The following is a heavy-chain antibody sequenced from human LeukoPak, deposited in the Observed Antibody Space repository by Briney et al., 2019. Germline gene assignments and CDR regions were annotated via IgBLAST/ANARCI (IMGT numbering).Heavy chain of an antibody. V-gene: IGHV4-59*01. CDR1: GGSISSYY. D-gene: IGHD2-2*01. CDR3: ARGCSSTSCYNWFDP. Sequence: SETLSLTCTVSGGSISSYYWSWIRQPPGKGLEWIGYIYYSGSTNYNPSLKSRVTISVDTSKNQFSLKLSSVTAADTAVYYCARGCSSTSCYNWFDPWGQGILVTVSS. CDR2: IYYSGST. J-gene: IGHJ5*02.